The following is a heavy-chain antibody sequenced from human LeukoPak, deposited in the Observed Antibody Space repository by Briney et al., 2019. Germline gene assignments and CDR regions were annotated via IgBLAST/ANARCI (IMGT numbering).Heavy chain of an antibody. V-gene: IGHV3-15*01. CDR2: IKSKTDGGTT. J-gene: IGHJ4*02. Sequence: PGGSLRLSCAASGFTFSNSWMSWVRQAPGKGLEWVGRIKSKTDGGTTDYAAPVKGRFTTSRDDSKNTLYLQMNSLKTEDTAVYYCTTASNYYDSSGYYEPYYFDYWGQGTLVTVSS. CDR1: GFTFSNSW. D-gene: IGHD3-22*01. CDR3: TTASNYYDSSGYYEPYYFDY.